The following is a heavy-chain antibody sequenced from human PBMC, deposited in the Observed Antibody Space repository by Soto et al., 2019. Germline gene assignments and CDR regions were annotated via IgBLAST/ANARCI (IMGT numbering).Heavy chain of an antibody. V-gene: IGHV4-61*01. CDR1: GGSVRDGSYY. CDR2: IYHSGST. CDR3: AGYNWNYYFDP. Sequence: QVQLQESGPGLVKPSETLSLIYTVSGGSVRDGSYYWAWLRQPPGKGLEWIGHIYHSGSTIYNPSLKSRVTISIDTSKSQFSLNLNSMTAADTAVYYCAGYNWNYYFDPWGQGTLVTVSS. J-gene: IGHJ5*02. D-gene: IGHD1-7*01.